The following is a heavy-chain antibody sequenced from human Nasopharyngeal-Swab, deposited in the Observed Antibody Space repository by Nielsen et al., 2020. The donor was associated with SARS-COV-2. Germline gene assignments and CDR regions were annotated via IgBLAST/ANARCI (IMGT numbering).Heavy chain of an antibody. J-gene: IGHJ6*02. V-gene: IGHV4-39*07. D-gene: IGHD6-13*01. CDR3: ARGGSSSWYGYYYYGMDV. CDR2: IYYSGST. Sequence: SETLSLTCTVSGGSISSSSYYWGWIRQPPGKGLEWIGSIYYSGSTYYNLSLKSRVTISVDTSKNQFSLKLSSVTAADTAVYYCARGGSSSWYGYYYYGMDVWGQGTTVTVSS. CDR1: GGSISSSSYY.